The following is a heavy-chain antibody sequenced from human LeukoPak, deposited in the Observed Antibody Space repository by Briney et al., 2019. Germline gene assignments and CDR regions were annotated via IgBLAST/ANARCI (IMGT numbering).Heavy chain of an antibody. J-gene: IGHJ4*02. Sequence: PGGSLRLSRAASGLTFSSYAMSSVGEAPGKGLEWVSAICGSGGSRSYADSVKGRFTISRHNSKNTLYLQMNCLRAEDTAVYYCAKGRDDCSSTSCYESDYWGQGTLVTVSS. CDR1: GLTFSSYA. CDR2: ICGSGGSR. D-gene: IGHD2-2*01. V-gene: IGHV3-23*01. CDR3: AKGRDDCSSTSCYESDY.